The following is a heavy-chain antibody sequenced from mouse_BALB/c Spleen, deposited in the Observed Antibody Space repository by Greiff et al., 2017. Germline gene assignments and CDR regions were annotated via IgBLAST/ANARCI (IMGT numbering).Heavy chain of an antibody. CDR2: INPYNGDT. CDR1: GYSFTGYF. D-gene: IGHD1-1*01. J-gene: IGHJ4*01. Sequence: VQLQQSGPELVKPGASVKISCKASGYSFTGYFMNWVMQSHGKSLEWIGRINPYNGDTFYNQKFKSKATLTVDKSCSTAHMELRSLASEDSAVYYCARDGSSLYYYAMDYWGQGTSVTVSS. V-gene: IGHV1-20*02. CDR3: ARDGSSLYYYAMDY.